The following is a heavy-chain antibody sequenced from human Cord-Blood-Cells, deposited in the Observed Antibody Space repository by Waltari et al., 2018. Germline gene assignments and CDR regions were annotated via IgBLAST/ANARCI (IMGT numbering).Heavy chain of an antibody. D-gene: IGHD1-26*01. CDR2: INPNSGGT. V-gene: IGHV1-2*02. J-gene: IGHJ4*02. Sequence: QVQLVPSGAEVKKPGASVKVSCQAAGYTFTGYYMHWVRQAPGQGLEWMGWINPNSGGTNYAQKFQGRVTMTRDTSISTAYMELSRLRSDDTAVYYCARDGGSGSYGTDYWGQGTLVTVSS. CDR1: GYTFTGYY. CDR3: ARDGGSGSYGTDY.